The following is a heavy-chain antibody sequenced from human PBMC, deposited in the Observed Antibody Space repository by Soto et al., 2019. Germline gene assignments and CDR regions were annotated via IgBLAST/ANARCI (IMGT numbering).Heavy chain of an antibody. V-gene: IGHV3-33*01. D-gene: IGHD3-10*01. CDR2: IWYDGSNK. J-gene: IGHJ4*02. CDR1: GFTFSSYC. Sequence: LRLSCAASGFTFSSYCMHWVRQAPCKGLEWVAVIWYDGSNKYYADSVKGRFTISRDNSKNTLYLQMNSLRAEDTAVYYCAREAEPQYYYGSGSYYNRGVYGYWGQGTLVTVSS. CDR3: AREAEPQYYYGSGSYYNRGVYGY.